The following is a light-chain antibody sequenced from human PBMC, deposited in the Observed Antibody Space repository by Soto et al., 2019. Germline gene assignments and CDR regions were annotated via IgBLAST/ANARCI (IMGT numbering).Light chain of an antibody. CDR1: QSVRNY. V-gene: IGKV3-11*01. CDR2: DAS. Sequence: EIVLTQSPATLSLSPGETATLSCRASQSVRNYLAWYQQKPGQAPRLLIYDASNRATGIPARFSGTGSETDFTLTITSLQSEDLAVYYCEQYDFWPPTFGQGTKVDIK. CDR3: EQYDFWPPT. J-gene: IGKJ1*01.